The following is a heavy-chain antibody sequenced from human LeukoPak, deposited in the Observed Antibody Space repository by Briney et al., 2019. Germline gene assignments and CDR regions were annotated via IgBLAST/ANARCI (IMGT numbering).Heavy chain of an antibody. J-gene: IGHJ4*02. CDR3: ARRVNSWYDY. V-gene: IGHV5-51*01. Sequence: GESLKISCKGSGYRFTSYWIGWVRQMPGEGLEWRGIIYPGDSDTRYSPSFQGQVTISADKSITTAYLQWSSLKASDTAMYYCARRVNSWYDYWGQGTLVTVSS. D-gene: IGHD6-13*01. CDR1: GYRFTSYW. CDR2: IYPGDSDT.